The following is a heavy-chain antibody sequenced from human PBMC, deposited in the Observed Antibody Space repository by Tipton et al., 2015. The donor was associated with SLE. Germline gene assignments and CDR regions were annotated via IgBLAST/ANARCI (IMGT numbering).Heavy chain of an antibody. CDR1: GDSITSYY. CDR3: ATSPTSFWSSYYDF. V-gene: IGHV4-59*01. Sequence: LRLSCTVSGDSITSYYWSWIRQSPGKGMEWIGYVYHTGNTNYNPSLKSRLTISIDASKNQFSLKLSSVTAADTALYYCATSPTSFWSSYYDFWGQGILVTVSS. D-gene: IGHD3-3*01. J-gene: IGHJ4*02. CDR2: VYHTGNT.